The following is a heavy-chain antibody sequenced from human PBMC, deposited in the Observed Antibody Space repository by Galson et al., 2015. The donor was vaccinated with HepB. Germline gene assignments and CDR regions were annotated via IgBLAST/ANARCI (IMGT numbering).Heavy chain of an antibody. CDR1: GGSISSSSYY. CDR3: ARQIRPSYGDLSSAVDP. D-gene: IGHD4-17*01. V-gene: IGHV4-39*01. CDR2: IYYSGST. J-gene: IGHJ5*02. Sequence: SETLSLTCTVSGGSISSSSYYWGWIRQPPGKGLEWIGSIYYSGSTYYNPSLKSRVTISVDTSKNQFSLKLSSVTAADTAVYYCARQIRPSYGDLSSAVDPWGQGTLVTVSS.